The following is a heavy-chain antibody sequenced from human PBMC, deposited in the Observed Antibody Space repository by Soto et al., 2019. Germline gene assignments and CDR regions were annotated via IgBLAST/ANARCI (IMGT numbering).Heavy chain of an antibody. CDR3: ARCCYYDSSGYYYPNWFDP. J-gene: IGHJ5*02. Sequence: QLQLQESGSGLVKPSQTLSLTCAVSGGSISSGGYSWSWVRQPPGKGLEWIGYIYHSGNTYYNTSLKRRVTISVGSSKNQFSLKLSSVTAADTAVYYCARCCYYDSSGYYYPNWFDPWGQGTLVTVSS. D-gene: IGHD3-22*01. CDR1: GGSISSGGYS. V-gene: IGHV4-30-2*01. CDR2: IYHSGNT.